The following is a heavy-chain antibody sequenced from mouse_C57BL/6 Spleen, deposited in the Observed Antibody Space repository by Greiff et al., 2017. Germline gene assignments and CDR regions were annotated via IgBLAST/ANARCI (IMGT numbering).Heavy chain of an antibody. CDR3: ARPPAGTDWYFDV. J-gene: IGHJ1*03. CDR1: GYTFTSYW. V-gene: IGHV1-55*01. CDR2: IYPGSGST. Sequence: QVQLQQPGAELVKPGASVKMSCKASGYTFTSYWITWVKQRPGQGLEWIGDIYPGSGSTNYNEKFKSKATLTVETSSSTAYMQLSSLTSEDSSVYYCARPPAGTDWYFDVWGTGTTVTVSS. D-gene: IGHD3-3*01.